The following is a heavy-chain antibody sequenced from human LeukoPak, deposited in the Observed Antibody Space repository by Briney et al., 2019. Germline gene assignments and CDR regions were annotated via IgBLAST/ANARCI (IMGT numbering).Heavy chain of an antibody. V-gene: IGHV4-59*01. CDR1: GGSICGEY. CDR2: IYYSGNT. D-gene: IGHD2-2*01. J-gene: IGHJ4*02. Sequence: SETLSLTCTVSGGSICGEYWSWIRQPPGKGLEWIGYIYYSGNTNYNPSLKSRVTISVDTSKNQFSLKLSSVTAADTSVYYRARAPPACPHVFDYWGQGTLVTVSS. CDR3: ARAPPACPHVFDY.